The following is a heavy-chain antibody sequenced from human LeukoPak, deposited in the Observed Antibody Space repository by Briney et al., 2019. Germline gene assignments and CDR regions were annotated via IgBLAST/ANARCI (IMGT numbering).Heavy chain of an antibody. J-gene: IGHJ1*01. CDR1: GGSFSGYY. CDR3: ARGGSSWPYGGIKYFQH. Sequence: PSETLSLTCAVYGGSFSGYYWSWIRQPPGKGLEWIGEINHSGSTNYNPSLKSRVTISVDTSKNQFSLKLSSVTAADTAVYYCARGGSSWPYGGIKYFQHWGQGTLVTVSS. V-gene: IGHV4-34*01. D-gene: IGHD6-13*01. CDR2: INHSGST.